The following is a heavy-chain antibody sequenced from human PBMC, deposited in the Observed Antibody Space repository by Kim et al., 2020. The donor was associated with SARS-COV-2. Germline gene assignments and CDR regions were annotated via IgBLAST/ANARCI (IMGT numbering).Heavy chain of an antibody. CDR3: AHRPVDYYYGMGV. V-gene: IGHV2-5*01. J-gene: IGHJ6*02. Sequence: YSPSLKSRLTITKDTSKNQVVLTMTNMHPVDTATYYCAHRPVDYYYGMGVWGQGTTVTVSS.